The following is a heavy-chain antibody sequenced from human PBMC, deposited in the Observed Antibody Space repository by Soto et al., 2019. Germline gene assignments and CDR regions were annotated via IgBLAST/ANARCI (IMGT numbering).Heavy chain of an antibody. Sequence: GASVKVSCKASGYTFTGYYMHWVRQAPGQGNEWMGWISAYNGNTNYAQKLQGRVTMTTHTSISTAYLDLSSLTSEDSALFSCARLGSYISSSRDYWGQGTLVTVSS. D-gene: IGHD6-6*01. V-gene: IGHV1-18*04. J-gene: IGHJ4*02. CDR3: ARLGSYISSSRDY. CDR1: GYTFTGYY. CDR2: ISAYNGNT.